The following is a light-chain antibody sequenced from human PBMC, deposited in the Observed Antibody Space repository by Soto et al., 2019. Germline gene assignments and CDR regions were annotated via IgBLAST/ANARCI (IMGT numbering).Light chain of an antibody. V-gene: IGKV3-20*01. CDR1: QSVSSNY. CDR3: QHYDISMYT. CDR2: GVS. Sequence: EIVLTQSPGTLSLSPGERAALSCRASQSVSSNYLAWYQQKPGQAPRLLIYGVSSRATGIPDRFSGSGSGTDFTLTISRLEPEDFAVYYCQHYDISMYTFGQGTKLEIK. J-gene: IGKJ2*01.